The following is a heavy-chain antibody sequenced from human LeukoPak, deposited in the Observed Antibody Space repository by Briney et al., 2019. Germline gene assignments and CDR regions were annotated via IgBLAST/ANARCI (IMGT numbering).Heavy chain of an antibody. Sequence: ASVKVSCKASGGTFKNYAINWVRQAPGQGLEWMGKISAYNNYTTYAQKFQGRIAMTTDTSTNTAYMDLRSLRSDDTAFYYCAREGADDHGRLLWFDPWGQGTLVTVSS. CDR3: AREGADDHGRLLWFDP. CDR1: GGTFKNYA. CDR2: ISAYNNYT. V-gene: IGHV1-18*01. J-gene: IGHJ5*02. D-gene: IGHD4-17*01.